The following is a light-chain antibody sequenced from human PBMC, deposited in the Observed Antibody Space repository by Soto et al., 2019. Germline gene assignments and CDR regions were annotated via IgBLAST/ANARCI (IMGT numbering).Light chain of an antibody. J-gene: IGLJ2*01. V-gene: IGLV1-40*01. CDR3: QSYDNSLSGHVI. CDR1: SSNIGAPYD. Sequence: QSVLTQPPSVSGAPGQKVAISCTGSSSNIGAPYDVHWYQQLPGTAPKLLIYGNNNRPSGVPDRFSGSKSGTSASLTITGLQPDDEADYYCQSYDNSLSGHVIFGGGTKLTVL. CDR2: GNN.